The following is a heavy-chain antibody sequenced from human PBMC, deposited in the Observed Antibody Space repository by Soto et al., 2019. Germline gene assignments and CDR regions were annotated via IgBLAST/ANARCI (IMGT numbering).Heavy chain of an antibody. CDR2: IYYRGTT. V-gene: IGHV4-39*02. D-gene: IGHD4-17*01. Sequence: SETLSLTCTVSGGSISSSSYYWGWIRQPPGKGLEWIGNIYYRGTTYYNPSLKSRDTISVDTSKNQFSLKLASVTAADTAVYYCARDYGDYQFDYWGQGTLVTVSS. CDR1: GGSISSSSYY. J-gene: IGHJ4*02. CDR3: ARDYGDYQFDY.